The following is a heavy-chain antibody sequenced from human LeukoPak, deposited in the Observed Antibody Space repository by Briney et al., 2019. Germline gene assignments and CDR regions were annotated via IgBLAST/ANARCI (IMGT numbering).Heavy chain of an antibody. J-gene: IGHJ4*02. D-gene: IGHD3-16*01. Sequence: GGSLRLSCAASGFTFSSYAMSWVRQAPGKGLEWVSAISGSDGSTYYADFVKGRFTISRDNSKNTLYLQMNSLRAEDTAVYYCAQRLVQAPSLAPFDYWGQGTLVTLSS. V-gene: IGHV3-23*01. CDR3: AQRLVQAPSLAPFDY. CDR2: ISGSDGST. CDR1: GFTFSSYA.